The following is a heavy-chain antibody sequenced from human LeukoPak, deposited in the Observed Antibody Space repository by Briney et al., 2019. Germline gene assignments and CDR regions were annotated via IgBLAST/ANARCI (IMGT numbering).Heavy chain of an antibody. V-gene: IGHV4-34*01. CDR1: GXSFSGYY. J-gene: IGHJ3*02. D-gene: IGHD6-19*01. Sequence: SETLSLTCAVYGXSFSGYYGSWLSQPPGKGLEWIGEINHSGSTNYNPSLKSRVTISVDTSKNQFSLKLSSVTAADTAVYYCARVRQWLVQSDAFDIWGQGTMVTVSS. CDR3: ARVRQWLVQSDAFDI. CDR2: INHSGST.